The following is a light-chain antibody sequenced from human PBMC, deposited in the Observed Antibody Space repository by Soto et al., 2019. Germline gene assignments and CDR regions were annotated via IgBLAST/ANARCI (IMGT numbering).Light chain of an antibody. J-gene: IGKJ2*01. CDR3: QQYHSTPYT. V-gene: IGKV4-1*01. CDR2: WAS. CDR1: QSVLSSSNNKNY. Sequence: DIVMTQSPDSLAVSLGERATINCKSSQSVLSSSNNKNYFAWYQQKPGQPPKLLVYWASTRESGVPDRFSGSWSGTDFTLTISSLQAEDVAVYYCQQYHSTPYTFGQGTKLEIK.